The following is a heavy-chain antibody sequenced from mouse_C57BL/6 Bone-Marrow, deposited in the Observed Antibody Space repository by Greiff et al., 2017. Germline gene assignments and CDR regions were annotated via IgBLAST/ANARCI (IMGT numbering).Heavy chain of an antibody. CDR2: IDPSDSET. CDR1: GYTFTSYW. J-gene: IGHJ1*03. D-gene: IGHD1-1*01. Sequence: QVQLQQSGAELVRPGSSVKLSCKASGYTFTSYWMHWVKQRPIQGLEWIGNIDPSDSETHYNQKFKDKATLTVDKSSSTAYMQLSSLTSEDSAVYYCAREGYYGSSLYWYFDVWGTGTTVTVSS. CDR3: AREGYYGSSLYWYFDV. V-gene: IGHV1-52*01.